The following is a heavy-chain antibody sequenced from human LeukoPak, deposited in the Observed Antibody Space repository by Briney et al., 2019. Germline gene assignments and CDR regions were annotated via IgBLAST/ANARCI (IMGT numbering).Heavy chain of an antibody. J-gene: IGHJ4*02. CDR2: IRSKAYGGTT. D-gene: IGHD3-16*01. Sequence: GGSLRLSCTASGFTFGDYAMSWFRQAPGKGLEWVGFIRSKAYGGTTEYAASVKGRFTISRDDSKSIAYLQMNRLKTEDTAVYYCTRDQDYDYVWGSFYWGQGTLVTVSS. CDR1: GFTFGDYA. V-gene: IGHV3-49*03. CDR3: TRDQDYDYVWGSFY.